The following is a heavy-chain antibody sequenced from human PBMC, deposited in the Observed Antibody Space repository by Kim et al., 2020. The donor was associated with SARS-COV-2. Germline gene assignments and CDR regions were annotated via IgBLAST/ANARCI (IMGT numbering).Heavy chain of an antibody. V-gene: IGHV5-10-1*01. J-gene: IGHJ4*02. Sequence: YSPSFQGHVTISADKSISTAYLQWSSLKASDTAMYYCARDYYDSSGYDYWGQGTLVTVSS. CDR3: ARDYYDSSGYDY. D-gene: IGHD3-22*01.